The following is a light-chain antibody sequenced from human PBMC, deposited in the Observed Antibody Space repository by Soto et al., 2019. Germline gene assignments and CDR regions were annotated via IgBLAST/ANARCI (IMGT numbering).Light chain of an antibody. V-gene: IGKV3-15*01. Sequence: EIVMTQSPGTLSVSPGERATLPCRASQSVSSNLAWYQQKPGQAPRLLIYGASTRATGIPARFSGSGSGTEFTLTISSLKSEDFAIYYCQQYNNWPRTLGQGTKVDIK. CDR1: QSVSSN. CDR2: GAS. CDR3: QQYNNWPRT. J-gene: IGKJ1*01.